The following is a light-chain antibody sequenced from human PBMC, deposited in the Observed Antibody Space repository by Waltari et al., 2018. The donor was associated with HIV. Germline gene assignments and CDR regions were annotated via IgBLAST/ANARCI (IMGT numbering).Light chain of an antibody. CDR2: KDI. Sequence: SYDLTQTPSVPVSPGQTARINCSRGDLPKKYSSWYRQKAGQAPILLIYKDIERSSGIPERISGSGSGTGVTLTITDVQAEDEGDYFCQSTDYDGTWVFGGGTKLTVL. V-gene: IGLV3-25*03. CDR3: QSTDYDGTWV. J-gene: IGLJ3*02. CDR1: DLPKKY.